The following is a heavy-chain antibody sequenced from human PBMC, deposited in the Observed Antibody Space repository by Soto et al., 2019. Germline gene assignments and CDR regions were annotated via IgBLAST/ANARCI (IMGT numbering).Heavy chain of an antibody. V-gene: IGHV3-21*01. D-gene: IGHD6-13*01. Sequence: GGSLRLSCAASGFTFISYSMNWVRQAPGKGLEWVSSISSSSSYIYYADSVKGRFTISRDNAKNSLYLQMNSLRAEDTAVYYCARDPPHSLYSSSWYYYYGMDVWGQGTTVTVSS. CDR2: ISSSSSYI. CDR3: ARDPPHSLYSSSWYYYYGMDV. J-gene: IGHJ6*02. CDR1: GFTFISYS.